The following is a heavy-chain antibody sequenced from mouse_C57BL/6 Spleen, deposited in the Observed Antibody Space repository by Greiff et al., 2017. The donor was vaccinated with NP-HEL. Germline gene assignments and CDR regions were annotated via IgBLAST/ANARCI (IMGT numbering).Heavy chain of an antibody. CDR1: GYAFSSSW. CDR3: ARGGGFTTVVATNFDV. CDR2: IYPGDGDT. D-gene: IGHD1-1*01. J-gene: IGHJ1*03. V-gene: IGHV1-82*01. Sequence: QVQLQQSGPELVKPGASVKISCKASGYAFSSSWMNWVKQRPGKGLEWIGRIYPGDGDTNYNGKFKGKATLTADKSSSTAYMQLSSLTSEDSAVYFCARGGGFTTVVATNFDVWGTGTTVTVSS.